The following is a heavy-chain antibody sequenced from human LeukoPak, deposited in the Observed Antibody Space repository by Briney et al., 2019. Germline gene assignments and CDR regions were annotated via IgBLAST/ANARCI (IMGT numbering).Heavy chain of an antibody. Sequence: GGSLRLSCAASGFTVSDNYISWVRQAPGKGLEWVSVIYSGGNTNYADSVRGRFTISRDISKNTLYLQMSSLRAEDTAVYYCARWWPRGHFDYWGQGTLVADSS. D-gene: IGHD2-15*01. J-gene: IGHJ4*02. CDR2: IYSGGNT. CDR3: ARWWPRGHFDY. V-gene: IGHV3-53*01. CDR1: GFTVSDNY.